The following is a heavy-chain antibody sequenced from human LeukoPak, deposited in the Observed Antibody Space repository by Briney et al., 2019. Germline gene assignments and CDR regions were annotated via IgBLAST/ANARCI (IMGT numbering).Heavy chain of an antibody. D-gene: IGHD6-19*01. CDR3: GKGRVSE. J-gene: IGHJ4*02. Sequence: PGGSLRLSCAASGFTFGHYWMHWVRQAPGKGLEWVSSIHADGVGTFYADSVRGRFTISRDNSKNTLDLQMNSLRVEDTAVYYCGKGRVSEWGQGTLVTVSS. CDR2: IHADGVGT. CDR1: GFTFGHYW. V-gene: IGHV3-74*01.